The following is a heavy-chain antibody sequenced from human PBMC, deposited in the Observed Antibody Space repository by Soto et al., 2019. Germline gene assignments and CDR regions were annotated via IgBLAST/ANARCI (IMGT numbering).Heavy chain of an antibody. J-gene: IGHJ4*02. CDR3: AKDMFLDYDNRGYLLDY. V-gene: IGHV3-23*01. D-gene: IGHD3-10*02. CDR2: ISRYGDIT. CDR1: GLTFNIYA. Sequence: GGSLRLSCAASGLTFNIYAMTWVRQAPEKGLEWVSAISRYGDITYYADSVEGRFSISRDNSKNTLYLQMNSLRAEDTAVYYFAKDMFLDYDNRGYLLDYWSQRSLVTGSA.